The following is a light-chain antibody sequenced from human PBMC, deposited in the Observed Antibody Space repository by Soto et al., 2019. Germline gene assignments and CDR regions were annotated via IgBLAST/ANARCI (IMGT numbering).Light chain of an antibody. J-gene: IGLJ1*01. V-gene: IGLV2-14*03. Sequence: QSALTQHASVSGSPGQSVTISCTGASSDVGAYEHVSWYQQHPGRAPKLILYDVNNRPSGVSNHFSGSKSGNTASLVISGLQANDEADYYCSSYSTTNILVFGPGTKVTVL. CDR1: SSDVGAYEH. CDR2: DVN. CDR3: SSYSTTNILV.